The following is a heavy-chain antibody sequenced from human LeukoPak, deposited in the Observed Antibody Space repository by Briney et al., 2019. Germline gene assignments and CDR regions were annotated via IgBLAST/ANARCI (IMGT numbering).Heavy chain of an antibody. D-gene: IGHD3-3*01. CDR1: GFTFSSYA. V-gene: IGHV3-23*01. Sequence: GGSLRLSCAASGFTFSSYAMSWVRQAPGKGLEWVSAISGSGGSTYYADSVKGRFTISRDNSKNTLYLQMNSLRAEDTAVYYCAKGRTIFGVVLPLHAFDIWGQGTMVTVSS. J-gene: IGHJ3*02. CDR3: AKGRTIFGVVLPLHAFDI. CDR2: ISGSGGST.